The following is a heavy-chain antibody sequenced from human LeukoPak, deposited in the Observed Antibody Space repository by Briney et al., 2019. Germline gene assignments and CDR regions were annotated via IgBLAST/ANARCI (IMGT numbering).Heavy chain of an antibody. CDR1: GFTFSNAW. D-gene: IGHD2-2*01. CDR3: TTDPMNIVVVPGY. J-gene: IGHJ4*02. V-gene: IGHV3-15*01. Sequence: GGSLRLFCAASGFTFSNAWMSWVRQAPGKGLEWVGRIKSKTDGGTTDYAAPVKGRFTISRDDSKNTLYLQMNSLKTEDTAVYYCTTDPMNIVVVPGYWGQGTLVTVSS. CDR2: IKSKTDGGTT.